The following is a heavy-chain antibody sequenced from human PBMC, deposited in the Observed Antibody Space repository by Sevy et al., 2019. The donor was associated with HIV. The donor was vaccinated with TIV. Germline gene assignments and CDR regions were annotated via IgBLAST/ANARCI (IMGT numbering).Heavy chain of an antibody. V-gene: IGHV1-18*01. Sequence: ATVKVSCKASGYIFTRYPISWVRQAPGQGLEWMGWISAYNGNANYEQNFQGRVTMTTDTSTSTAYMELRSLRSDDTAVHYCARDRGEVSVSARWGYFDYWGQGTLVTVSS. CDR3: ARDRGEVSVSARWGYFDY. CDR1: GYIFTRYP. D-gene: IGHD6-6*01. CDR2: ISAYNGNA. J-gene: IGHJ4*02.